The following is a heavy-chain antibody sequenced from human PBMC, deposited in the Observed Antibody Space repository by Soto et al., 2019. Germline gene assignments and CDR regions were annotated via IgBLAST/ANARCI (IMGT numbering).Heavy chain of an antibody. CDR3: ARKKDCSGGSCYYFDY. J-gene: IGHJ4*02. V-gene: IGHV4-31*03. CDR2: IYYSGST. D-gene: IGHD2-15*01. Sequence: QVQLQESGPGLVKPSQTLSLTCTVSGGSISSGGYYWSWIRQHPGKGLEWIGYIYYSGSTYYNPSLKSRVTISXXTXKXXFSLKLNSVTAADTAVYYCARKKDCSGGSCYYFDYWGQGTLVTVSS. CDR1: GGSISSGGYY.